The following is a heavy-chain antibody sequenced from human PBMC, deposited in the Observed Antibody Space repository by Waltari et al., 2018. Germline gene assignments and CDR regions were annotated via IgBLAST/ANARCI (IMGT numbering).Heavy chain of an antibody. CDR3: ASVAAADFDY. CDR1: GFTFRNYA. Sequence: QVQLVESGGGVVQPGKSLRLSCAASGFTFRNYAMHWVRQAPGKGLELVTGISSDGTYKSYADPVKGRFTISRDNSKNTLFLQMNSLTTEDTALYYCASVAAADFDYWGQGTLVTVSS. J-gene: IGHJ4*02. D-gene: IGHD6-13*01. CDR2: ISSDGTYK. V-gene: IGHV3-30-3*01.